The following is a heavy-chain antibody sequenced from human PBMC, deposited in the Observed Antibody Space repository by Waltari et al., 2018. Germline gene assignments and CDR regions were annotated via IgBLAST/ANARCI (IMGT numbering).Heavy chain of an antibody. CDR1: GYTLTELS. CDR3: ATARYYYDSSGPARVFDY. Sequence: QVQLVQSGAEVKKPGASVKVSCKVSGYTLTELSMHWVRQAPGKGLEWRGGFDPEDGETSYAQKFQGRVTMTEDTSTDTAYMELSSLRSEDTAVYYCATARYYYDSSGPARVFDYWGQGTLVTVSS. J-gene: IGHJ4*02. CDR2: FDPEDGET. V-gene: IGHV1-24*01. D-gene: IGHD3-22*01.